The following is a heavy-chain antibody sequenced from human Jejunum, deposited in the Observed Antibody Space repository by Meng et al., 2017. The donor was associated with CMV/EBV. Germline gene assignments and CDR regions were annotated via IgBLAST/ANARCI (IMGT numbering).Heavy chain of an antibody. CDR3: ARGDYDFWGGY. Sequence: CVVSGFTFSSYVMIWVRQAPGEGLEWISSISSSGDTIYYADSVKGRFTISRDNAKNSLYLQMNSLRAEDTAVYYCARGDYDFWGGYWGQGTLVTVSS. CDR1: GFTFSSYV. D-gene: IGHD3-3*01. V-gene: IGHV3-48*03. J-gene: IGHJ4*02. CDR2: ISSSGDTI.